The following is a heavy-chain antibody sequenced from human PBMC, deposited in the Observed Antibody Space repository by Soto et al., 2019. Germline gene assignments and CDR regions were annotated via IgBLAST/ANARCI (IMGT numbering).Heavy chain of an antibody. CDR1: GFTFSDYY. Sequence: GGSLRLSCAASGFTFSDYYMSWIRQAPGKGLEWGSYISSSDSIVSSADSVKGRFTISRDNAKNSLYLQMNSLRAEDTAVYFCARDLGYYDSSGYFDYWGQGTLVTVSS. J-gene: IGHJ4*02. CDR3: ARDLGYYDSSGYFDY. D-gene: IGHD3-22*01. V-gene: IGHV3-11*01. CDR2: ISSSDSIV.